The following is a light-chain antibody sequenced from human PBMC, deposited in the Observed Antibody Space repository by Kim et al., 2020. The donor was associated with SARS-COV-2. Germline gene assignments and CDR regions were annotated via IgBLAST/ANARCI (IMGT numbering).Light chain of an antibody. CDR1: ESILYSSDNRNY. V-gene: IGKV4-1*01. Sequence: RATINCKSSESILYSSDNRNYLAWYQQKPGQAPKLLIYWASTRESGVPDRFSGSGSGTDFTLTISSLQAEDVAVYYCQQYYNLPYTFGQGTKLEI. J-gene: IGKJ2*01. CDR3: QQYYNLPYT. CDR2: WAS.